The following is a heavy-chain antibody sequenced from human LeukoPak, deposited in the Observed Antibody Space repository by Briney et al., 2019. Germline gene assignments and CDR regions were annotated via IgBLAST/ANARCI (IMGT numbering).Heavy chain of an antibody. CDR1: GYTFTSYG. CDR2: ISAYNGNT. D-gene: IGHD2-8*01. V-gene: IGHV1-18*01. Sequence: ASVKVSCKASGYTFTSYGISWVRQAPGQGLEWMGWISAYNGNTNYAQKLQGRVTMTTDTSTSTAYMELRSLGSDDTAVYYCARGVVLMVYALHYFDYWGQGTLVTVSS. CDR3: ARGVVLMVYALHYFDY. J-gene: IGHJ4*02.